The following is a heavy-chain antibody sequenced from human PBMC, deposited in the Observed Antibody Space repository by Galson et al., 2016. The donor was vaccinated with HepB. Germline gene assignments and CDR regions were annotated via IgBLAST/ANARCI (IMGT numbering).Heavy chain of an antibody. V-gene: IGHV3-7*01. J-gene: IGHJ6*02. CDR1: AFTFNSYW. CDR2: IKEDGSEK. CDR3: AKEPAPVGSYGVYYYYGMDV. Sequence: SLRLSCAASAFTFNSYWMSWVRQAPGKGLEWVAYIKEDGSEKYHVDSVKGRFTISRDNSKNTLFLQMNSLRAEDTAVYYCAKEPAPVGSYGVYYYYGMDVWGQGTLVTVSS. D-gene: IGHD1-26*01.